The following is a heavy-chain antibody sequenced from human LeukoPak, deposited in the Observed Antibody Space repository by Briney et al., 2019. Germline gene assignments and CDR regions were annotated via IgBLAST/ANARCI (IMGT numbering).Heavy chain of an antibody. D-gene: IGHD6-6*01. CDR1: GFTFSSYG. CDR2: IRYDGSNK. J-gene: IGHJ4*02. Sequence: HPGGSLRLSCAASGFTFSSYGMHWVRQAPGKGLEWVAFIRYDGSNKYYADSVKGRFTISRDNSKNTLYLQMNSLRAEDTAVYYCAKGSPYVAARHYFDHWGQGILVTVSS. CDR3: AKGSPYVAARHYFDH. V-gene: IGHV3-30*02.